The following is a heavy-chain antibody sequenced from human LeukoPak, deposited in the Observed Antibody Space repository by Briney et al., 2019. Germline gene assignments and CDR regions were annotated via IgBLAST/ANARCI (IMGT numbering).Heavy chain of an antibody. CDR3: ARERDYGDYRGAFDI. Sequence: ASVKVSCKASGYTFTSYGISWVRQAPGQGLEWMGWISAYNGNTNYAQKLQGRVTMTTDTSTGTAYMELRSLRSDDTAVYYCARERDYGDYRGAFDIWGQGTMVTVSS. CDR1: GYTFTSYG. V-gene: IGHV1-18*01. J-gene: IGHJ3*02. CDR2: ISAYNGNT. D-gene: IGHD4-17*01.